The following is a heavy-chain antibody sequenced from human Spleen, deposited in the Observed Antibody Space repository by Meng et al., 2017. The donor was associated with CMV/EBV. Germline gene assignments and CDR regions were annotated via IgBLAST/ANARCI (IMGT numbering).Heavy chain of an antibody. CDR1: GFTFSDYC. Sequence: GESLKISCAASGFTFSDYCMSWIRQAPGKGLEWVSYISSSGSTIYYADSVKGRFTISRDNAKNSLYLQMNSLRAEDTAVYYCARWDARLVRGMDVWGQGTTVTVSS. CDR2: ISSSGSTI. CDR3: ARWDARLVRGMDV. V-gene: IGHV3-11*01. J-gene: IGHJ6*02. D-gene: IGHD1-26*01.